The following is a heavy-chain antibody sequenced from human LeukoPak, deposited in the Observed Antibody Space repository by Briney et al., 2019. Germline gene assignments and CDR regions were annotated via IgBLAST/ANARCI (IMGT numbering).Heavy chain of an antibody. J-gene: IGHJ4*02. V-gene: IGHV4-30-2*01. CDR3: VRGAGYCSGGSCYWYFDY. CDR2: IYQSGST. D-gene: IGHD2-15*01. CDR1: GGSISSGGYS. Sequence: SETLSLTCAVSGGSISSGGYSWGWIRQPPGTGLEWIVYIYQSGSTYYNPSLKSRVTISVDSSKNQFSLKLSSVTAADTAVYYCVRGAGYCSGGSCYWYFDYWGQGTLVTVSS.